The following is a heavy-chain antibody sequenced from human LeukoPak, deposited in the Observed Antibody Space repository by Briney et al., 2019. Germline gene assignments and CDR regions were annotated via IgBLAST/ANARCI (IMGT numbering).Heavy chain of an antibody. CDR2: INPNSGGT. J-gene: IGHJ6*02. V-gene: IGHV1-2*02. D-gene: IGHD2-15*01. Sequence: GASVKVSCKASGYTFTGYYMHWVRQAPGQGLEWMGWINPNSGGTNYSQKFQGRVTMTRDTSISTAYMELSRLRSDDTAVYYCARDRDYCSGGSCYSWDPTYYYGMDVWGQGTTVTVSS. CDR1: GYTFTGYY. CDR3: ARDRDYCSGGSCYSWDPTYYYGMDV.